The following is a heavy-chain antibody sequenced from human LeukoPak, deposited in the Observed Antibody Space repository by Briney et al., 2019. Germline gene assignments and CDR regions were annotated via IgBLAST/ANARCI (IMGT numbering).Heavy chain of an antibody. J-gene: IGHJ3*02. V-gene: IGHV1-2*06. CDR3: ARERYYYDGSGYSFRQRGHHAFDI. CDR1: GYTFTGYY. D-gene: IGHD3-22*01. Sequence: ASVKVSCKASGYTFTGYYMHWVRQAPGQGLEWMGRINPNSGGTNYAQKFQGRVTMTRDTSISTAYMELSRLRSDDTAAYYCARERYYYDGSGYSFRQRGHHAFDIWGQGTMVTVSS. CDR2: INPNSGGT.